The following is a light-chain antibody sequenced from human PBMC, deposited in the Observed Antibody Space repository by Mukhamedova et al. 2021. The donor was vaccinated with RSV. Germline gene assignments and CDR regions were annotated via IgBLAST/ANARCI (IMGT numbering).Light chain of an antibody. CDR2: DAS. J-gene: IGKJ2*01. Sequence: WYQRRVHGQAPKLLIYDASNLETGVPSRFSGSGSGTDFTFTISSLQPEDIAIYYCQHYDNLPYTFGQGTKLEIK. CDR3: QHYDNLPYT. V-gene: IGKV1-33*01.